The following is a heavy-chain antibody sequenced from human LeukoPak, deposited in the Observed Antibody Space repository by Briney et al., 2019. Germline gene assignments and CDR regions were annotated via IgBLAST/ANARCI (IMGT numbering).Heavy chain of an antibody. J-gene: IGHJ4*02. V-gene: IGHV3-21*01. CDR3: AGARIQLWLQNY. D-gene: IGHD5-18*01. CDR1: GFTFSSYS. Sequence: GESLKISCAASGFTFSSYSMNWVRQAPGKGLEWVSSISSSSSYIYYADSVKGRFTISRDNAKNSLYLQMNSLRAEDTAVYYCAGARIQLWLQNYWGQGTLVTVSS. CDR2: ISSSSSYI.